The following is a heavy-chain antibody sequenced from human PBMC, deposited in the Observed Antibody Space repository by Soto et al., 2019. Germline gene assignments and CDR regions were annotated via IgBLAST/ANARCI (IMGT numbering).Heavy chain of an antibody. CDR1: GYSFTSYW. CDR3: ARLMGPYSSGWLSQYYFDY. V-gene: IGHV5-51*01. Sequence: GESLKISCKGSGYSFTSYWIGWVRQMPGKGLEWMGIIYPGDSDTRYSPSFQGQVTISADKSISTAYLQWSSLTASDTAMYYCARLMGPYSSGWLSQYYFDYLDQGPLGTVSS. CDR2: IYPGDSDT. D-gene: IGHD6-19*01. J-gene: IGHJ4*02.